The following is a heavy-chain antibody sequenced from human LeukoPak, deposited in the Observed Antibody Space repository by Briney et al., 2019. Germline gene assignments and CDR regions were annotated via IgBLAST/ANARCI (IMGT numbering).Heavy chain of an antibody. CDR1: GGSISSSYY. J-gene: IGHJ4*02. CDR2: IYYSGST. D-gene: IGHD6-13*01. V-gene: IGHV4-39*07. Sequence: PSETLPLTCTVSGGSISSSYYWGWIRQPPGKGLEWIGSIYYSGSTYYNPSLKSRVTISVDTSKNQFSLKLSSVTAADTAVYYCAREQLVRVHYFDYWGQGTLVTVSS. CDR3: AREQLVRVHYFDY.